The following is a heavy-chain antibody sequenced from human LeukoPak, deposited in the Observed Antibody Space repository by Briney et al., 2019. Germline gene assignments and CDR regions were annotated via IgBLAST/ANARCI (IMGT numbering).Heavy chain of an antibody. CDR3: AKAQDPIAAAGTSPFDY. CDR1: GFTFNSYA. CDR2: ISGSGGST. D-gene: IGHD6-13*01. Sequence: GGSLRLSCAASGFTFNSYAMSWVRQAPGKGLEWVSAISGSGGSTFYADSVKGRFTISRDNSKNTLSLQMNSLRAEDTAVYYCAKAQDPIAAAGTSPFDYWGQGTLATVSS. V-gene: IGHV3-23*01. J-gene: IGHJ4*02.